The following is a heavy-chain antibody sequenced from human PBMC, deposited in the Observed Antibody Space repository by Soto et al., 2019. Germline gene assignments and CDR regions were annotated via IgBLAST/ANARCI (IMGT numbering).Heavy chain of an antibody. V-gene: IGHV4-31*11. J-gene: IGHJ3*02. Sequence: QVQLQESGPGLVKPSQTLSLTCAVSGGSINSGGYYWNWIRQHPVKGLEWIGYIYYSGSTYYTPSLKSRVTISLDTSKNQFSLKLSSVTAADTAVYYCVRDVVVTAIRPGAFDIWGQGTLVTVSS. CDR2: IYYSGST. CDR3: VRDVVVTAIRPGAFDI. CDR1: GGSINSGGYY. D-gene: IGHD2-21*02.